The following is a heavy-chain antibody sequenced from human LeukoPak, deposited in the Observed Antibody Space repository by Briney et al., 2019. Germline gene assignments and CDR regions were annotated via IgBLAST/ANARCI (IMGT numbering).Heavy chain of an antibody. J-gene: IGHJ3*02. CDR1: GGTFTSYA. CDR3: VRDSLSITKTAAGDTFDI. CDR2: IIPIFATA. D-gene: IGHD1-20*01. V-gene: IGHV1-69*01. Sequence: SVKVSCKASGGTFTSYAISWVRQAPGQGLEWMGGIIPIFATANHAEKFQGRVTITADQSTSTAYMELSSLRSEDTAVYYRVRDSLSITKTAAGDTFDIWGQGTMVTVSS.